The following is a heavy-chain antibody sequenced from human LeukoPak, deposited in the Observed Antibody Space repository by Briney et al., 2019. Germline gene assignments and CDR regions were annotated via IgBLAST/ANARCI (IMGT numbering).Heavy chain of an antibody. D-gene: IGHD3-16*01. CDR2: IWYDGSKK. J-gene: IGHJ4*02. Sequence: GGSLRLSCAASGFTFSSYVMHWVRQAPGKGLEWVAFIWYDGSKKNYTDSVKGRLTISRDNSKNTLYLQMNSLRSDDTAVYFCARDGQGGSPYAQDYWGQGTLVTVSS. CDR1: GFTFSSYV. CDR3: ARDGQGGSPYAQDY. V-gene: IGHV3-30*04.